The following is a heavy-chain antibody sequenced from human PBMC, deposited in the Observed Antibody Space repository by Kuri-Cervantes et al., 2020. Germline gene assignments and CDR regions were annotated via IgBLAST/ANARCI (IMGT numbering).Heavy chain of an antibody. CDR2: INPNSGGT. J-gene: IGHJ4*02. CDR1: GYTFTGYY. D-gene: IGHD3-22*01. Sequence: ASVKVSCKASGYTFTGYYMHWVRQAPGQGLEWMGWINPNSGGTNYAQKFQGRVTMTRDTSISTAYMELSRLRSDDTAVYYCARCDGYFEYYFDYWGQGTLVTVSS. CDR3: ARCDGYFEYYFDY. V-gene: IGHV1-2*02.